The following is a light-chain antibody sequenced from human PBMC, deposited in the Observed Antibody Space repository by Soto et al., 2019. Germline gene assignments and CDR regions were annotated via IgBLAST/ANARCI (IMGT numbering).Light chain of an antibody. CDR1: QNINHY. V-gene: IGKV1-39*01. CDR2: STS. Sequence: DIPVTQSPSSLSASVGDRVTITCRASQNINHYLNWYQFKPEKAPKLLIYSTSNLRSGVPPRFSGNGSATEFTLTISPLQPEDSATYYCQQSYTTPRTFGQGSKLQI. CDR3: QQSYTTPRT. J-gene: IGKJ2*01.